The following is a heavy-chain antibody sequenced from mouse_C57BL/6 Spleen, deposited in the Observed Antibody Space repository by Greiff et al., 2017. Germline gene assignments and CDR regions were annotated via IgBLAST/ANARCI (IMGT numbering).Heavy chain of an antibody. Sequence: QVQLKESGAELVKPGASVKMSCKASGYTFTTYPIEWMKQNHGKSLEWIGNFHPYNDDTKYNEKFKGKATLTVEKSSSTVYLELSRLTSDDSAVYYGARRGYYCSSYGYYAMDYWGQGTSVTVSS. V-gene: IGHV1-47*01. J-gene: IGHJ4*01. D-gene: IGHD1-1*01. CDR3: ARRGYYCSSYGYYAMDY. CDR2: FHPYNDDT. CDR1: GYTFTTYP.